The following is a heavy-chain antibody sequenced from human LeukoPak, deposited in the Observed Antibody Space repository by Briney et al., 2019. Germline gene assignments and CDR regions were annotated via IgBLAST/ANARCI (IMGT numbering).Heavy chain of an antibody. V-gene: IGHV1-69*13. CDR3: ARGRGLGAFVIDY. Sequence: SVKVSCKASGGTFSSYAISWVRQAPGQGLEWMGGIIPIFGTANYAQKFQGRVTITAEESTSTAYRELSSLRSEDTAVYYCARGRGLGAFVIDYWGQGTLVTVSS. CDR1: GGTFSSYA. CDR2: IIPIFGTA. J-gene: IGHJ4*02. D-gene: IGHD1-26*01.